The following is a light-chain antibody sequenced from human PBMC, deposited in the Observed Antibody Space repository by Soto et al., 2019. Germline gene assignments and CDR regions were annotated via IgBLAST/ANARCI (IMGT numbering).Light chain of an antibody. CDR3: SSYTTSSTLVV. CDR1: SSDVGGYNY. CDR2: DVS. V-gene: IGLV2-14*01. Sequence: QSALTQSASVSGSPGQSITISCTGTSSDVGGYNYVSWYQQHPGKAPKLMIYDVSNRPSGVSNRFSVSKSGNTASLTISGLQAEDEADYYCSSYTTSSTLVVFGGGTKLTVL. J-gene: IGLJ2*01.